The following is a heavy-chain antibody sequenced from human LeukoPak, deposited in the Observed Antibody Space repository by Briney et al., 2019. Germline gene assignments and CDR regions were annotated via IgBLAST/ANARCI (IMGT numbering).Heavy chain of an antibody. Sequence: GGSLGLSCAASGFTYSSYSMNWVRQAPGKGLEWVSSITTSSGYIYYTDSVKGRFTISRDNAKNSLYLHMNSLRAEDTAVYYCARDYGGTWRAFDIWGQGTMVTVSS. CDR3: ARDYGGTWRAFDI. V-gene: IGHV3-21*01. CDR1: GFTYSSYS. CDR2: ITTSSGYI. J-gene: IGHJ3*02. D-gene: IGHD1-7*01.